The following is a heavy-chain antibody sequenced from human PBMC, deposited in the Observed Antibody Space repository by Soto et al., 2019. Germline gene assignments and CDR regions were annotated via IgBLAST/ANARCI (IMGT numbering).Heavy chain of an antibody. J-gene: IGHJ4*02. D-gene: IGHD6-13*01. CDR2: ISGSGGST. V-gene: IGHV3-23*01. CDR1: GFTFSSYA. CDR3: AKGGGQQYYFDY. Sequence: EVQLLESGGGLVQPGGSLRLSCAASGFTFSSYAMSWVRQAPGKGLEWVSAISGSGGSTYYADSVKGRFTISGDNSKNTLYLEMTSLRAEDTAVYYGAKGGGQQYYFDYWGQGTLVTVSS.